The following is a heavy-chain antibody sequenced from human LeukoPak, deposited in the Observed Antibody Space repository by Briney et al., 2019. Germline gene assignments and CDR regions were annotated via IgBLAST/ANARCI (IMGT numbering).Heavy chain of an antibody. Sequence: SVKVSCKASGGTFSSYAISWVRQAPGQGLEWMGGIIPIFGTANYAQKFQGRVTITTDESTSTAYMELSSLRSEDTAVYYCARGPLSASIAALSAFDIWGQGTMVTVSS. D-gene: IGHD6-6*01. CDR3: ARGPLSASIAALSAFDI. CDR2: IIPIFGTA. CDR1: GGTFSSYA. V-gene: IGHV1-69*05. J-gene: IGHJ3*02.